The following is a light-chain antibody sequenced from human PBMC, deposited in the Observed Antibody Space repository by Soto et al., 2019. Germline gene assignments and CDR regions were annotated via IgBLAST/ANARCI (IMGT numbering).Light chain of an antibody. Sequence: EIVLTQSPGTLSLSRGDRATLSCTASQSLKNSLSWFQHKPGQAPRLLIFDASSRATGVPDRFSGSGSGTDFTLTISRLEPEDFAVYYCHQYGVLPTFGQGTRLEI. CDR3: HQYGVLPT. CDR1: QSLKNS. CDR2: DAS. V-gene: IGKV3-20*01. J-gene: IGKJ5*01.